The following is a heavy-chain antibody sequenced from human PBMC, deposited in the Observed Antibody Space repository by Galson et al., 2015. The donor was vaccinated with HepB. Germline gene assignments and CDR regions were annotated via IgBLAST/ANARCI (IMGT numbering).Heavy chain of an antibody. D-gene: IGHD3-22*01. Sequence: SVKVSCKASGYTFTGYYMHWVRQAPGQGLEWMGRINPNSGGTNYAQKFQGRATMTRDTSISTAYMELSRLRSDDTAVYYCAIPDDSSGYYPVNYWGQGTLVTVSS. CDR1: GYTFTGYY. CDR3: AIPDDSSGYYPVNY. CDR2: INPNSGGT. V-gene: IGHV1-2*06. J-gene: IGHJ4*02.